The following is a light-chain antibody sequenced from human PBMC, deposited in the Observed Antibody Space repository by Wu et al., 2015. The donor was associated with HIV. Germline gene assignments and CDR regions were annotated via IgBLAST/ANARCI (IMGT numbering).Light chain of an antibody. V-gene: IGKV3-15*01. CDR3: QHYNSWPYS. CDR2: DAS. CDR1: QTIGNN. Sequence: EIVMTQSPATLSVSPGERATLSCRASQTIGNNLAWYQQKPGQAPRLLIYDASTRATGIPARFSGSGSGTEFTLTISSLQSEDLRFICQHYNSWPYSFGQGTMLEIK. J-gene: IGKJ2*03.